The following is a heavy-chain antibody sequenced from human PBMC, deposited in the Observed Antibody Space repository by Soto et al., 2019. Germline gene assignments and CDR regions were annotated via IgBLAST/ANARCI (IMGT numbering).Heavy chain of an antibody. CDR1: GYTFTSYD. CDR3: AGVTDYYYYMDV. Sequence: ASVKVSCKASGYTFTSYDINWVRQATGQGLEWMGWMNPNSGNTGYAQKFQGRVTMTRNTSISTAYMELSSLRSEDTAVYYCAGVTDYYYYMDVWGKGTTVTVSS. V-gene: IGHV1-8*01. J-gene: IGHJ6*03. CDR2: MNPNSGNT.